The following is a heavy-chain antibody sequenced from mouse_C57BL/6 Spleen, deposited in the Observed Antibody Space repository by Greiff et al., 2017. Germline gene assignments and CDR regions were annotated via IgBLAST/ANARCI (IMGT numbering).Heavy chain of an antibody. CDR2: IRNKANNHAT. CDR1: GFTFSDAW. Sequence: EVQLVESGGGLVQPGGSMKLSCAASGFTFSDAWMDWVRQSPEKGLEWVAEIRNKANNHATYYAESVKGRFTISRDDSKSSVYLQMNSLRAEDTGIYYCTTSGGYYSAWFAYWGQGTLVTVSA. J-gene: IGHJ3*01. V-gene: IGHV6-6*01. D-gene: IGHD2-3*01. CDR3: TTSGGYYSAWFAY.